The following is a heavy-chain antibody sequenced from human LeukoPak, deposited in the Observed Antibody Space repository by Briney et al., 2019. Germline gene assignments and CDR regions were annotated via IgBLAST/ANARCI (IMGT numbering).Heavy chain of an antibody. CDR3: ARGGGTYSSGWYSPFDY. Sequence: ASVKVSCKASGGTFSSYATSWVRQAPGQGLEWMGGIIPIFGTANYAQKFQGRVTITADESTSTAYMELSSLRSEDTAVYYCARGGGTYSSGWYSPFDYWGQGTLVTVSS. J-gene: IGHJ4*02. CDR1: GGTFSSYA. CDR2: IIPIFGTA. V-gene: IGHV1-69*01. D-gene: IGHD6-19*01.